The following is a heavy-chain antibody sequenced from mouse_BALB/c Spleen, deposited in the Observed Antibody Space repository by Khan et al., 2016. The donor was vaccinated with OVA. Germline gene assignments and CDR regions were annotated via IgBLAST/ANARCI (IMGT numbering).Heavy chain of an antibody. CDR2: ISYSGST. Sequence: EVELVQSGPGLVKPSQSLYLSCTATGYSITNDYVWNWNRQVPGNKLEWMGYISYSGSTRYNPYLKSRISITRDTSKNQSFLQLNSVTTEDTATDYCARSIMATWGQGTTRTVSS. V-gene: IGHV3-2*02. CDR3: ARSIMAT. CDR1: GYSITNDYV. J-gene: IGHJ2*01.